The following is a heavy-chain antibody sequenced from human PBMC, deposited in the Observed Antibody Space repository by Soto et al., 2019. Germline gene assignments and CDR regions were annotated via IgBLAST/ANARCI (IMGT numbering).Heavy chain of an antibody. D-gene: IGHD2-15*01. CDR1: GYTFTSYG. Sequence: GASVKVSCKASGYTFTSYGINWVRQAPGQGLERMGGIIPIFGTANYAQKFQGRVTITADESTSTAYMELSSLRSEDTAVYYCARGSGGSSYYYYGMDVWGQGTTVTVSS. CDR3: ARGSGGSSYYYYGMDV. CDR2: IIPIFGTA. V-gene: IGHV1-69*13. J-gene: IGHJ6*02.